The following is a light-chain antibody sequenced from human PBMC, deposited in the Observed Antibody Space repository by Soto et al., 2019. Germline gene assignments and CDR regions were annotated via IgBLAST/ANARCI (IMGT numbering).Light chain of an antibody. Sequence: QSVLAQPASVSGFPGQSITISCTGASGYVGTYSLVFWYQQHPGKAPKVVIYEVHKRPSGVPDRFSGSTSVNMASLPSSGLQTDDEADYYCCLYVGATTYVFGTRSKVTVL. CDR2: EVH. CDR3: CLYVGATTYV. CDR1: SGYVGTYSL. J-gene: IGLJ1*01. V-gene: IGLV2-23*02.